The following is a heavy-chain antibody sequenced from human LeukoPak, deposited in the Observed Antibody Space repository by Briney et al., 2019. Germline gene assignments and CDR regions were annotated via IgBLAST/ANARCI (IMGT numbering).Heavy chain of an antibody. CDR3: AREASWFDP. CDR1: GFTFSSYE. Sequence: GGSLRLSCAASGFTFSSYEMNWVRQAPGKGLEWVSYISSSGSTIYYADSVKGRFTISRDNAKNSLYLQMNSLRAEDTAVYYCAREASWFDPWGQGTLVTVSS. V-gene: IGHV3-48*03. CDR2: ISSSGSTI. J-gene: IGHJ5*02.